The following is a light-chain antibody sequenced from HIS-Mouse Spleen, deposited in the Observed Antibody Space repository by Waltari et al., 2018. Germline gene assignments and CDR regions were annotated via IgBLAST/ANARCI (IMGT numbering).Light chain of an antibody. J-gene: IGLJ2*01. Sequence: QSVLTQPPSASGTPGQRVTISCSGSSPKIGSHYVYWYRQPPGTAPKLLIYRNNQRPSGVPDRFSGSKSGTSASLAISGLRSEDEADYYCAAWDDSLSGFGGGTKLTVL. CDR2: RNN. V-gene: IGLV1-47*01. CDR1: SPKIGSHY. CDR3: AAWDDSLSG.